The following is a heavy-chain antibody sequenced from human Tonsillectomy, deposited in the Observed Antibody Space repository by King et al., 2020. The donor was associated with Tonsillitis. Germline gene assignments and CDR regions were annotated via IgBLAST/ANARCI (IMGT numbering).Heavy chain of an antibody. J-gene: IGHJ4*02. Sequence: VQLVESGGGLVHPGGSLRLSCAASGFTFSSYAMGWVRQAPGKGLEWVSTISGSGGGTYYADSVKGRFTISRDNSKNTLYLQMNSLRAEDTAVYYCAKDPHIEDFWGGYHFDYWGQGTLVTVSS. CDR3: AKDPHIEDFWGGYHFDY. V-gene: IGHV3-23*04. CDR1: GFTFSSYA. D-gene: IGHD3-3*01. CDR2: ISGSGGGT.